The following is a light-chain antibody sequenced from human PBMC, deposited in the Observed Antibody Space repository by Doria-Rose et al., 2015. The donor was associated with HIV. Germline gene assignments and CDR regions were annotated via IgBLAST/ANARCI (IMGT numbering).Light chain of an antibody. CDR2: DVS. J-gene: IGLJ3*02. V-gene: IGLV2-14*03. CDR3: SSYTTSSTLV. CDR1: STDVGGYNY. Sequence: QFVLTQPASVSGSPGQSIIISCTGTSTDVGGYNYVSWYQQHPGKAPKLMIYDVSNRPSGVSNRFSGSKSGNTASLTISGLQAEDEADYYCSSYTTSSTLVFGGGTKLTVL.